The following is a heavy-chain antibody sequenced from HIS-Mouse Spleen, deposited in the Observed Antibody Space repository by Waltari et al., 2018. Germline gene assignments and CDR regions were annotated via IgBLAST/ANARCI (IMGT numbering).Heavy chain of an antibody. D-gene: IGHD4-17*01. CDR1: GGAVSGYD. CDR3: ARGVTTGHYFDY. CDR2: INHSGST. V-gene: IGHV4-34*01. J-gene: IGHJ4*02. Sequence: QVQLQQWGAGLLKPWETLSLTCAVSGGAVSGYDGSWVRQPPGKGLEWIGAINHSGSTNYNPSLKSRVPISVDTSKNQFSLKLSSVTAADTAVYYCARGVTTGHYFDYWGQGTLVTVSS.